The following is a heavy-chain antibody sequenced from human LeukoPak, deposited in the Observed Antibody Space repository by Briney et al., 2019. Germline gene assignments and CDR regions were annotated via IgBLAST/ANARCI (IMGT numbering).Heavy chain of an antibody. CDR2: ISAYNGNT. Sequence: ASVKVSCKASGYTFTSYGISWVRQAPGQGLEWMGWISAYNGNTNYAQKLQGRVTITADESTSTAYMELSSLRSEDTAVYYCASNLEMAWGQGTLVTVSS. CDR1: GYTFTSYG. CDR3: ASNLEMA. V-gene: IGHV1-18*01. D-gene: IGHD5-24*01. J-gene: IGHJ5*02.